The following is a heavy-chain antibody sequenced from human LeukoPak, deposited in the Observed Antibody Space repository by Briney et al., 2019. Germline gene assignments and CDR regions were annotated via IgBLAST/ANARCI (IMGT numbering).Heavy chain of an antibody. J-gene: IGHJ4*02. CDR3: ARVGVASNTDY. V-gene: IGHV3-23*01. CDR2: TSNSGAIT. Sequence: GGSLRLSCAASGFTFSTYAMSWVRQAPERGLEWVSSTSNSGAITYYADFVKGRFTTSRDNSKNTLYLQMNGLRDEDTAVYYCARVGVASNTDYWGQGTLVTVSS. D-gene: IGHD2-15*01. CDR1: GFTFSTYA.